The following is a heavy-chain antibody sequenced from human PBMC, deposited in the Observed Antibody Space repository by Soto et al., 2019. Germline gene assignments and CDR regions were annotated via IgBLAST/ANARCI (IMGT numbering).Heavy chain of an antibody. CDR3: XXXDXXXXYXXYGMDV. J-gene: IGHJ6*02. CDR1: GFTFSSYG. V-gene: IGHV3-30*03. Sequence: QVQLVESGGGVVQPGRSLRLSCAASGFTFSSYGMHWVRQAPGKGLEWVAVISYDGSNKYYADSVKGRFTISRDNSKNTLYLQMNSLRAEDTAVYYCXXXDXXXXYXXYGMDVWGRGTTVTVSS. CDR2: ISYDGSNK.